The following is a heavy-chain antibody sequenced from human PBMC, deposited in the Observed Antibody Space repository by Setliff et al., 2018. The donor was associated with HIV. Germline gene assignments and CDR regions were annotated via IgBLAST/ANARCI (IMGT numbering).Heavy chain of an antibody. J-gene: IGHJ5*02. CDR1: EYAFNGHY. CDR2: INPASGDT. D-gene: IGHD2-15*01. CDR3: ARGGCHTDRCYASWLDP. Sequence: ASVKVSCKAFEYAFNGHYINXVRQAPGQGLEWMGWINPASGDTDLPQKYQGRIIMTRDTSINTAYIELTSLTFDDTAKYYCARGGCHTDRCYASWLDPWGQGTLVTVSS. V-gene: IGHV1-2*02.